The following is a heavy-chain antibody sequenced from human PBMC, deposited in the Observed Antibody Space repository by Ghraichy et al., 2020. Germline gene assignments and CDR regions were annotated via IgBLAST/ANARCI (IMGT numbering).Heavy chain of an antibody. Sequence: GGSLRLSCAASGFTFSSYGMHWVRQAPGKGLEWVAVISDDGSIKYYADSVKGRFIISRDNSRNTLYLQMNSLRAEDTAVYYCAKTGSGYELEYFQHWGQGTLVTVSS. CDR2: ISDDGSIK. D-gene: IGHD5-12*01. CDR1: GFTFSSYG. J-gene: IGHJ1*01. V-gene: IGHV3-30*18. CDR3: AKTGSGYELEYFQH.